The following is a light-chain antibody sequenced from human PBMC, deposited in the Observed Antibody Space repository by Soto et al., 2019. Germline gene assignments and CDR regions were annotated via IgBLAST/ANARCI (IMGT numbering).Light chain of an antibody. CDR2: EVT. CDR3: SSHTSNKYV. V-gene: IGLV2-14*01. J-gene: IGLJ1*01. CDR1: SNDVGGYNY. Sequence: QSALTQPASVSGSPGQSITISCTGTSNDVGGYNYVSWYQHHPGKDPTLMIYEVTNRASGVSNRFSGSKSGNTASLTISGLRAEDEADYYCSSHTSNKYVFGTWTKVTVL.